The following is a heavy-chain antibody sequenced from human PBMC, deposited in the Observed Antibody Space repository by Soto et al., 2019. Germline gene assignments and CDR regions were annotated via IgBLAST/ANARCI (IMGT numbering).Heavy chain of an antibody. J-gene: IGHJ4*02. D-gene: IGHD3-10*01. CDR1: GFTFSSSA. Sequence: EVQLLESGGGLVQPGGSLRLSCAASGFTFSSSAMSWVRQTPGKGLAWVSGISGSGSSTYYADSVKGRFTISRDNSRNTLYLQMNNLRAEDTASYYCLTGASGTPDYWGQGTLVTVSS. V-gene: IGHV3-23*01. CDR2: ISGSGSST. CDR3: LTGASGTPDY.